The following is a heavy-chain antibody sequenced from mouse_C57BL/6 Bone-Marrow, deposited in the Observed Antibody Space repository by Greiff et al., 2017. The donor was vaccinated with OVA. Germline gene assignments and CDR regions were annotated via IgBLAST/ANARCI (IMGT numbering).Heavy chain of an antibody. CDR2: ISGGGGNT. Sequence: DVKLVESGGGLVKPGGSLKLSCAASGFTFSSYTMSWVRQTPEKRLEWVATISGGGGNTYYPDSVKGRFTISRDNAKNTLYLQMSSLRSEDTALYYCARPYSNYAPMDYWGQGTSVTVSS. D-gene: IGHD2-5*01. CDR1: GFTFSSYT. CDR3: ARPYSNYAPMDY. V-gene: IGHV5-9*01. J-gene: IGHJ4*01.